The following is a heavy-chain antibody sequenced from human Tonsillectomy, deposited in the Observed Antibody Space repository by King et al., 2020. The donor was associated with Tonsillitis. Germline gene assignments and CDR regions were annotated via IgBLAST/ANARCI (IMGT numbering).Heavy chain of an antibody. Sequence: QLQESGPGLVKPSETLSLTCIVSGGSISSYYWSWIRQPAGKGLEWIGRIYTSGTTNYNPSLKSRVTMSVDTSKNQFSLKLSSVTAADTAVYYCVRDLVGATTGYFDYWGQGTLVTVSS. CDR2: IYTSGTT. D-gene: IGHD1-26*01. J-gene: IGHJ4*02. CDR1: GGSISSYY. CDR3: VRDLVGATTGYFDY. V-gene: IGHV4-4*07.